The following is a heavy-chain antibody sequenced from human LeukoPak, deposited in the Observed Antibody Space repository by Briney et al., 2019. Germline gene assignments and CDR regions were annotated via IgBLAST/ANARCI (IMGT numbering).Heavy chain of an antibody. CDR3: ARSRGVVTASFELDP. J-gene: IGHJ5*02. D-gene: IGHD2-21*02. Sequence: GASVKVSCKASGGTFSSYAISWVRLAPGQGLEWMGGIIPIFGTANYAQKFQGRVTITTDESTSTAYMELSSLRSEDTAVYYCARSRGVVTASFELDPWGQGTLVTVSS. CDR1: GGTFSSYA. CDR2: IIPIFGTA. V-gene: IGHV1-69*05.